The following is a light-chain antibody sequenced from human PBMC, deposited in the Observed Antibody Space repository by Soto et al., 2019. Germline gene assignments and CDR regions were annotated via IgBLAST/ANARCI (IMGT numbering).Light chain of an antibody. V-gene: IGKV3-11*01. J-gene: IGKJ1*01. CDR2: DAS. CDR3: QQRSNWLGWT. CDR1: QSVSSY. Sequence: EIVLTQSPATLSLSPGESATISCRASQSVSSYLAWYQQKPGQAPRLLIYDASNRATGIPARFSGSGSGTDFTLTISSLEPEDFAVYYCQQRSNWLGWTFGQGTKVDIK.